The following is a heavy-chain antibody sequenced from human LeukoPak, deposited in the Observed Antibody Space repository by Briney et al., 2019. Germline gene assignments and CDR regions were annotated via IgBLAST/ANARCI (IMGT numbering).Heavy chain of an antibody. Sequence: SVKVSCKASGGTFSSYAISWVRQAPGQGLEWMGRIIPILGIANYAQKFQGRVTITADKSTSTAYMELSSLRSEDTAVYYCARRQGTTLNFDYWGQGTLVTVSS. CDR1: GGTFSSYA. D-gene: IGHD1-1*01. CDR3: ARRQGTTLNFDY. V-gene: IGHV1-69*04. CDR2: IIPILGIA. J-gene: IGHJ4*02.